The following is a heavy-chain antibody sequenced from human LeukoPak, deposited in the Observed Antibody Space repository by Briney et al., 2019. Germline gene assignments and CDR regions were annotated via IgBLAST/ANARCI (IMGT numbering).Heavy chain of an antibody. CDR1: DGSISSYY. D-gene: IGHD2-15*01. Sequence: PSETLSLTCTVSDGSISSYYWSWIRQPPGKGLEWIGYIYYSGSTNYNPSLKSRVTISVDMSKNQFSLKLSSVTAADTAVYYCAVGGAFDIWGQGTMVTVSS. CDR2: IYYSGST. CDR3: AVGGAFDI. V-gene: IGHV4-59*08. J-gene: IGHJ3*02.